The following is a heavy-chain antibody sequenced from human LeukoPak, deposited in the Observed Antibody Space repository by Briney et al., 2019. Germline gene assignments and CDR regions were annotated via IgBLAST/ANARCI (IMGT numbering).Heavy chain of an antibody. CDR1: GGSINPYY. CDR2: ISYTGST. J-gene: IGHJ4*02. CDR3: ARIHDYGDYAFDK. D-gene: IGHD4-17*01. V-gene: IGHV4-59*08. Sequence: PSDTLSLTCTVSGGSINPYYWSWIRQPPGKGLEYIGYISYTGSTNSNPSLKSRLTISVDTSKNQLSLKLRSVTAADTAVYYCARIHDYGDYAFDKWGQGTLVTVS.